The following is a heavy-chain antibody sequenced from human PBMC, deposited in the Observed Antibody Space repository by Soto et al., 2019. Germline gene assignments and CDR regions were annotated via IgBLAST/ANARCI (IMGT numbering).Heavy chain of an antibody. Sequence: ASVKVSCKASGYIFTDYYMHWVRQAPGQGLEWMGWISAYNGNTNYAQKLQGRVTMTTDTSTSTAYMELRSLRSDDTAVYYCARDFRIDSSGYYYSLYYYGMDVWGQGTTVTVSS. CDR1: GYIFTDYY. V-gene: IGHV1-18*04. CDR3: ARDFRIDSSGYYYSLYYYGMDV. D-gene: IGHD3-22*01. CDR2: ISAYNGNT. J-gene: IGHJ6*02.